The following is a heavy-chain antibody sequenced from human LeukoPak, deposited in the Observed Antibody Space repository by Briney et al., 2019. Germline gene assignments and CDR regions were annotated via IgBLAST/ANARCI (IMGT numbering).Heavy chain of an antibody. D-gene: IGHD1-26*01. J-gene: IGHJ3*02. CDR1: GGSISSYY. CDR3: ARDPVVGATTFGAFDI. Sequence: SETLSLTCTVSGGSISSYYWSWIRQPPGKGLGWIGYIYYSGSTNYNPSLQSRVTISVDTSKNQFSLKLSSVTAADTAVYYCARDPVVGATTFGAFDIWGQGTMVTVSS. CDR2: IYYSGST. V-gene: IGHV4-59*01.